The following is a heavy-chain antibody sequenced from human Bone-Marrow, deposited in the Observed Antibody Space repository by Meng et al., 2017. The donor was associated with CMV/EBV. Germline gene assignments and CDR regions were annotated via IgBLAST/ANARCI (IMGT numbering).Heavy chain of an antibody. D-gene: IGHD2-2*01. CDR3: AKKGKPAALFDY. Sequence: GESLKISCAASGFTVSSNYMSWVRQAPGKGLEWVSSISSSSSYIYYADSVKGRFTISRDNSKNTLYLQMNSLRAEDTAVYYCAKKGKPAALFDYWGQGTLVTVSS. J-gene: IGHJ4*02. V-gene: IGHV3-21*04. CDR1: GFTVSSNY. CDR2: ISSSSSYI.